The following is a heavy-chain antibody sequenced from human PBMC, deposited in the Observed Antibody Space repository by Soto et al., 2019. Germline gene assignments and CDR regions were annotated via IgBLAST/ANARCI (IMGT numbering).Heavy chain of an antibody. CDR2: ISAYNGNT. Sequence: XSVKVSCKASGYPFTSYGIIWVRQAPGQGLEWMGWISAYNGNTNYAQKLQGRVTMTTDTSTSTAYMELRSLRSDDTAVYYCARDGLVGGSYSWFDPWGQGTLVTVSS. CDR1: GYPFTSYG. D-gene: IGHD1-26*01. J-gene: IGHJ5*02. V-gene: IGHV1-18*01. CDR3: ARDGLVGGSYSWFDP.